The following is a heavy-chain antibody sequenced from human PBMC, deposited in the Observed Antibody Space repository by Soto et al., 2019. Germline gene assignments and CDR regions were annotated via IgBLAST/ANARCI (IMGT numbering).Heavy chain of an antibody. CDR2: IWYEGNHE. D-gene: IGHD3-10*01. CDR1: GFIFRNYG. CDR3: ARVYGKMVAVPPDF. V-gene: IGHV3-33*01. J-gene: IGHJ4*02. Sequence: GGSLRLSCAASGFIFRNYGLHWVRQAPGKGLEWVATIWYEGNHEVYAETVKGRITISRDNSNGTLYLQMTSLSAEDTAIYYCARVYGKMVAVPPDFWGQGP.